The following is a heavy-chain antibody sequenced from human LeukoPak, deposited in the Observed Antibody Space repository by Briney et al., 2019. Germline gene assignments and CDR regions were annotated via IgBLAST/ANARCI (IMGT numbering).Heavy chain of an antibody. V-gene: IGHV4-4*07. J-gene: IGHJ5*02. CDR1: GGSISSYY. Sequence: SETLSLTCTVSGGSISSYYWSWIRQPAGKGLEWIGRIYTSGSTNYNPSLKSRVTISVDTSKNQFSLKLSSVTAADTAVYYCARAGGGGSSGWPSRGWFDPWGQGTLVTVSS. D-gene: IGHD6-19*01. CDR2: IYTSGST. CDR3: ARAGGGGSSGWPSRGWFDP.